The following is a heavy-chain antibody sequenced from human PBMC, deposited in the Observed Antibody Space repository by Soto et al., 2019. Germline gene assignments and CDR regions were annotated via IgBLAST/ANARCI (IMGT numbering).Heavy chain of an antibody. CDR1: SGSISSSHW. J-gene: IGHJ4*02. D-gene: IGHD6-19*01. CDR2: IYHSGST. V-gene: IGHV4-4*02. Sequence: QVQLQESGPGLVKPSGTLSLTCAVSSGSISSSHWWSWVRQPPGKGLEWIEEIYHSGSTNYNPSLKSRVTISVDKSKNQFSLKLSSVTAADTAVYYCATTMKYSSGWYSGHRDYWGQGTLVTVSS. CDR3: ATTMKYSSGWYSGHRDY.